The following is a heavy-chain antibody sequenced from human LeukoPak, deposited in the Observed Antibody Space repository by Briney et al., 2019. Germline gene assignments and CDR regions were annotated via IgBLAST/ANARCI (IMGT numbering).Heavy chain of an antibody. CDR3: ARGRHYYESSDYYYEGDAFDV. Sequence: GASVKVSCKAFGYTFTSNYMHWVRQAPGQGPEWMGVISPSGGSITYAQMFQGRVTMTGDMSTSTVYMELSSLRSEDTSVYYCARGRHYYESSDYYYEGDAFDVWGQGTMVTVSS. CDR2: ISPSGGSI. CDR1: GYTFTSNY. J-gene: IGHJ3*01. D-gene: IGHD3-22*01. V-gene: IGHV1-46*01.